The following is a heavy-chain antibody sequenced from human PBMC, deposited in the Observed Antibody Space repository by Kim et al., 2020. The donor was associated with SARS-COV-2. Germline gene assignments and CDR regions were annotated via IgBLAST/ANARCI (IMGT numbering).Heavy chain of an antibody. CDR3: ARDMAAAGPIDNYGMDV. D-gene: IGHD6-13*01. CDR1: GGSISSGSYY. V-gene: IGHV4-61*02. CDR2: IYTSGST. Sequence: SETLSLTCTVSGGSISSGSYYWSWIRQPAGKGLEWIGRIYTSGSTNYNPSLKSRVTISVDTSKNQFSLKLSSVTAADTAVYYCARDMAAAGPIDNYGMDVWGQGTTVTVSS. J-gene: IGHJ6*02.